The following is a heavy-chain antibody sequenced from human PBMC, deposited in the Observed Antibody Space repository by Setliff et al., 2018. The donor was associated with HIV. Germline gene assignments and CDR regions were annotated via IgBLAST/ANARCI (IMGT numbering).Heavy chain of an antibody. J-gene: IGHJ6*02. CDR1: GGSIGSGGYH. CDR3: ARDKRASFDGLDV. V-gene: IGHV4-61*09. CDR2: VHTSGST. Sequence: SETLSLTCTVSGGSIGSGGYHWSWIRQSAGKGLEWIGHVHTSGSTDYNPSLKSRVTISMDTSKYQFSLKLGSVTAADTAVYYCARDKRASFDGLDVWGQGTTVTVSS.